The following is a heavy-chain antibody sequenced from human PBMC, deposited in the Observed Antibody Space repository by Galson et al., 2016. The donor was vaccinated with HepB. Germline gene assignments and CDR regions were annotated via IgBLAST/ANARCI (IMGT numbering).Heavy chain of an antibody. J-gene: IGHJ6*02. CDR1: EYTFSNYD. V-gene: IGHV1-8*01. D-gene: IGHD2-15*01. CDR3: ARETRGGTMSKVMDV. CDR2: INPRSGNT. Sequence: VKVSCKASEYTFSNYDINWVRQATGQGPEYMGWINPRSGNTGYAQKFQDRVTMTRNTAITTAYMEVSSLTSEDTAVYYCARETRGGTMSKVMDVWGQGTTVTVS.